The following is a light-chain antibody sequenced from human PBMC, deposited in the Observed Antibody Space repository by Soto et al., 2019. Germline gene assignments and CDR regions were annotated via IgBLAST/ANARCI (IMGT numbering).Light chain of an antibody. CDR2: AAS. CDR3: QQSYRNPIT. Sequence: AIRMTQSPASFSASTGDRVTITCRASQGISSYLAWYQQKPGKAPKLLIYAASTLQSGVPSRFSGSGSGTDFTLTISSLQPEDFETYYCQQSYRNPITFGQGTRLEIK. J-gene: IGKJ5*01. V-gene: IGKV1-8*01. CDR1: QGISSY.